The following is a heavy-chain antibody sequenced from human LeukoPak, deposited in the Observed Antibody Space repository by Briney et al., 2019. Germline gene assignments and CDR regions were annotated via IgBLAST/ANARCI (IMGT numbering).Heavy chain of an antibody. D-gene: IGHD2-2*01. CDR2: INHSGST. Sequence: PSETLSLTCAVYGGSFSGYYWSWIRQPPGKGLEWIGEINHSGSTNYNPSLKSRVTISVDTSKNQFSLKLSSVTAADTAVYYCARPMTQRAFDIWGQGTMVTVSS. J-gene: IGHJ3*02. CDR3: ARPMTQRAFDI. V-gene: IGHV4-34*01. CDR1: GGSFSGYY.